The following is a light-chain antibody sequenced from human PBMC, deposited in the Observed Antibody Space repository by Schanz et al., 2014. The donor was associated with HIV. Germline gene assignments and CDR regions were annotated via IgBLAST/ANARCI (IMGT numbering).Light chain of an antibody. V-gene: IGKV3-20*01. J-gene: IGKJ4*01. CDR2: GAS. Sequence: IVLTQSPGTLSLSPGERATLSCRASQSVSSNYLVWYQQKPGHAPRLLIYGASTRAAGIPDRFSGSGSGTHFTLTISRLEPEDFAVYYCQQYGRSVAFGGGTKVEIK. CDR1: QSVSSNY. CDR3: QQYGRSVA.